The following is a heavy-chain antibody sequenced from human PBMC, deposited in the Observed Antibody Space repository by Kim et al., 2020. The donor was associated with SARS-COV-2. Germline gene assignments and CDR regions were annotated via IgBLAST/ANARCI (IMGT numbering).Heavy chain of an antibody. CDR2: IIPIFGTA. Sequence: SVKVSCKASGGTFSSYAISWVRQAPGQGLEWMGGIIPIFGTANYAQKFQGRVTITADESTSTAYMELSSLRSEDTAVYYCARLLWELQRGTKTDYWGQGTLVTVSS. V-gene: IGHV1-69*13. CDR1: GGTFSSYA. D-gene: IGHD1-26*01. J-gene: IGHJ4*02. CDR3: ARLLWELQRGTKTDY.